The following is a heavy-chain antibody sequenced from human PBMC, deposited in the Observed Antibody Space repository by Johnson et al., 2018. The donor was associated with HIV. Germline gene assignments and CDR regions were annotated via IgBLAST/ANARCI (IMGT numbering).Heavy chain of an antibody. Sequence: VQLVESGGGLVQPGGSLRLSCAASGFTFSSYAMSWVRQAPGKGLEWVSAISGSGGSTYYADSVKGRFTISRDNAKRSLYLQMSSLRAEDTAVYYCARDRGYCTNGVCYYDAFDIWGQGTMVTVSA. CDR2: ISGSGGST. CDR1: GFTFSSYA. D-gene: IGHD2-8*01. CDR3: ARDRGYCTNGVCYYDAFDI. V-gene: IGHV3-23*04. J-gene: IGHJ3*02.